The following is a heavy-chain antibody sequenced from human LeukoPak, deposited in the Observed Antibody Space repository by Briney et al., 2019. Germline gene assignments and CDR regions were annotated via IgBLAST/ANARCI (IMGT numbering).Heavy chain of an antibody. D-gene: IGHD5-12*01. CDR3: ARDRGYGDAFDI. CDR1: GGSISSYY. Sequence: KASETLSLTCTVSGGSISSYYWSWIRQPPGKGLEWIGYIYYSGSTNYNPSLKSRVTISVDTSKNQFPLKLSSVTAADTAVYYCARDRGYGDAFDIWGQGTMVTVSS. V-gene: IGHV4-59*01. J-gene: IGHJ3*02. CDR2: IYYSGST.